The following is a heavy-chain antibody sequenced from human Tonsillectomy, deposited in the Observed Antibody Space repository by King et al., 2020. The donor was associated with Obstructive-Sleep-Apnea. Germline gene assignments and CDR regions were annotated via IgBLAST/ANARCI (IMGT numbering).Heavy chain of an antibody. CDR2: INSDGSST. D-gene: IGHD1-26*01. Sequence: VQLVESGGGLVQPGGSLRLSCAASGFTFSSYCMHWVRQDPGKGLVWVSRINSDGSSTSYADSVKGRFTNSRDNAKNTLYLQMNSLRAEDTAVYYCAREGYSGSWVDYWGQGTLVTVSS. J-gene: IGHJ4*02. CDR1: GFTFSSYC. V-gene: IGHV3-74*01. CDR3: AREGYSGSWVDY.